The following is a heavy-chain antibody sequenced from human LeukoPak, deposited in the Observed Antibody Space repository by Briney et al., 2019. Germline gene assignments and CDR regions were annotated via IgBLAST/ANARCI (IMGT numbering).Heavy chain of an antibody. V-gene: IGHV1-69*06. CDR1: GGTFISYA. Sequence: SVKVSCKASGGTFISYAISWVRQAPGQGLEWMGGIIPIFGTANYAQKFQGRVTITADKSTSTAYMELSSLRSEDTAVYYCAREEARIYYYYGMDVWGKGTTVTVSS. CDR3: AREEARIYYYYGMDV. D-gene: IGHD6-6*01. CDR2: IIPIFGTA. J-gene: IGHJ6*04.